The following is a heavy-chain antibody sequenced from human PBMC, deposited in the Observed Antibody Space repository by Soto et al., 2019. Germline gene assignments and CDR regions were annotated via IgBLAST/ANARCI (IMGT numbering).Heavy chain of an antibody. V-gene: IGHV3-30*18. D-gene: IGHD4-17*01. Sequence: GGSLRLSCAASGFTFSSYGMHWVRQAPGKGLEWVVVISYDGSNKYYADSVKGRFTISRDNSKNTLYLQMNSLRAEDTAVYYCAKDEMTTVTTFDYWGQGTLVTVSS. CDR1: GFTFSSYG. CDR2: ISYDGSNK. CDR3: AKDEMTTVTTFDY. J-gene: IGHJ4*02.